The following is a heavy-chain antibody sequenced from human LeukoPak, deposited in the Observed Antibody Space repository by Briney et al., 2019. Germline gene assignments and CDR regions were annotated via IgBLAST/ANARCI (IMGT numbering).Heavy chain of an antibody. V-gene: IGHV3-66*01. CDR1: GFTFSSNY. CDR3: ARITMVRGVSVEDY. Sequence: GGSLRLSCAASGFTFSSNYMSWVRQAPGKGLEWVSVIYSGGSTYYADSVKGRFTISRDNSKNTLYLQMNSLRAEDTAVYYCARITMVRGVSVEDYWGQGTLVTVSS. D-gene: IGHD3-10*01. CDR2: IYSGGST. J-gene: IGHJ4*02.